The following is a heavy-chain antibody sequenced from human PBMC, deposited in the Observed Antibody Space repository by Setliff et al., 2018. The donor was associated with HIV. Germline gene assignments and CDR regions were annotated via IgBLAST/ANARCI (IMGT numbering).Heavy chain of an antibody. Sequence: SETMSLTCAVYGGSFSGYYWSWIRQPPVKGLEWIGEINHSGRINCNPSLKSRVTVSVDTSKNQFSLKLISVTAADTAVYYCARGYSSSYYFDSWGQGTLVTVSS. CDR3: ARGYSSSYYFDS. CDR1: GGSFSGYY. CDR2: INHSGRI. J-gene: IGHJ4*02. D-gene: IGHD6-13*01. V-gene: IGHV4-34*01.